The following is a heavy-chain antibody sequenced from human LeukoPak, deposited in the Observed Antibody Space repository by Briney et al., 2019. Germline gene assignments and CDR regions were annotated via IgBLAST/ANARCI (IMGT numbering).Heavy chain of an antibody. CDR3: ARGGERFLEWLFDY. CDR2: IIPIFGTA. D-gene: IGHD3-3*01. Sequence: SVKVSCKASGGTFSSYAISWVGQAPGQGGEGMGGIIPIFGTAKYAQKFQGRVTIITVESTRTAYVELSSLRATDTPVYYCARGGERFLEWLFDYWGQGTLVTVSS. CDR1: GGTFSSYA. V-gene: IGHV1-69*05. J-gene: IGHJ4*02.